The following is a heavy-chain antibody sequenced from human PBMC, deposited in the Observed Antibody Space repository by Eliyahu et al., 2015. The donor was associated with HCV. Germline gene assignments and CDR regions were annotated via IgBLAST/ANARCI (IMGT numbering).Heavy chain of an antibody. Sequence: EVQLVESGGGLVQPGGSLXLSCEASGVTFXXYWMHWVRQAQRQGLGWVLRTNNXGSSTSYADXVMGRFTISRDNAKDTLYLQMNNLRDEDTAAYYCVRDTSGWYKGFDSWGQGTLVTVSS. D-gene: IGHD6-19*01. CDR3: VRDTSGWYKGFDS. V-gene: IGHV3-74*01. J-gene: IGHJ4*02. CDR1: GVTFXXYW. CDR2: TNNXGSST.